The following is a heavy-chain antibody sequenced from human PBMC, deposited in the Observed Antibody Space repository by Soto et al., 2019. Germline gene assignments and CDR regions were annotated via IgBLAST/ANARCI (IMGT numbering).Heavy chain of an antibody. CDR1: GFTFSSYA. V-gene: IGHV3-30-3*01. Sequence: QVQLMESGGGVVQPGRSLRLSCAASGFTFSSYAMHWVRQAPGKGLEWVAVISYDGSNKYYADSVKGRFTISRDNSKNTLYLQMNSLRAEDTAVYYCARNGDSSGYYLDYWGQGTLVTVSS. D-gene: IGHD3-22*01. J-gene: IGHJ4*02. CDR2: ISYDGSNK. CDR3: ARNGDSSGYYLDY.